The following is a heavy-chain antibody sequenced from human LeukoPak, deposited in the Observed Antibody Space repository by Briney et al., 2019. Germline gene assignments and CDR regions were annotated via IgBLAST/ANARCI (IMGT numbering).Heavy chain of an antibody. J-gene: IGHJ3*02. D-gene: IGHD2-21*01. CDR1: GGSMSSYY. Sequence: SETLSLTCTVSGGSMSSYYWSWIRQHPGKGLEWIAYIYYTGSTYYNPSLKSRLTISVDRSKNQFSLRLSSMTAADTAVYYCARVPSVIDAFDIWGQGTMVTVSS. V-gene: IGHV4-59*06. CDR2: IYYTGST. CDR3: ARVPSVIDAFDI.